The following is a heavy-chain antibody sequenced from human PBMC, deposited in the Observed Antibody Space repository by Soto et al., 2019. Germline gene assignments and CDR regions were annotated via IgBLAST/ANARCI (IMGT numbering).Heavy chain of an antibody. D-gene: IGHD3-16*02. J-gene: IGHJ6*02. CDR3: ARAESSPHRPYYYYGMDV. Sequence: VASVKVSCKASGGTFSSYAISWVRQAPGQGLEWMGGIIPIFGTANYAQKFQGRVTITADESTSTAYMELSSLRSEDTAVYYCARAESSPHRPYYYYGMDVWGQGTTVTVSS. CDR2: IIPIFGTA. CDR1: GGTFSSYA. V-gene: IGHV1-69*13.